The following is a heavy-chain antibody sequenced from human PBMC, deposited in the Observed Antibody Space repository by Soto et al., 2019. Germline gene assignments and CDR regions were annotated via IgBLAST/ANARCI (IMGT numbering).Heavy chain of an antibody. V-gene: IGHV4-30-4*01. J-gene: IGHJ5*02. CDR2: IYYSGST. Sequence: SETLSLTCTVSGGSISSGDYYWSWIRQPPGKGLEWIGYIYYSGSTYYNPSLKSRVTISVDTSKNQFSLKLSSVTAADTAVYYCARVRYCSGGSCYSDWFDPWGQGTLVTVSS. CDR1: GGSISSGDYY. CDR3: ARVRYCSGGSCYSDWFDP. D-gene: IGHD2-15*01.